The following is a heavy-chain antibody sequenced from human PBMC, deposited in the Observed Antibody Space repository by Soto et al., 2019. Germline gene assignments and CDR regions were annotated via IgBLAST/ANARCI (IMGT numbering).Heavy chain of an antibody. CDR1: GFTFDDYA. CDR3: AKDSGYDFGGYCSGGSCWQFDY. J-gene: IGHJ4*02. Sequence: EVQLVESGGGLVQPGRSLRLSCAASGFTFDDYAMHWVRQAPGKGLEWVSGISWNSGSIGYADSVKVRFTISRDNAKNSLYLQMNSLRAEDTALYYCAKDSGYDFGGYCSGGSCWQFDYWGQGTLVTVSS. CDR2: ISWNSGSI. D-gene: IGHD2-15*01. V-gene: IGHV3-9*01.